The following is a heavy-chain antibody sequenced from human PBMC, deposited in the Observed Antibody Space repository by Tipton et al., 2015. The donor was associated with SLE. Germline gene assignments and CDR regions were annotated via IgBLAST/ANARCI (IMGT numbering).Heavy chain of an antibody. D-gene: IGHD3-16*02. J-gene: IGHJ4*02. Sequence: GSLRLSCAASGFSFSYYGMAWVRQAPGKGLEWVANIKEDGSEKHYVDSVKDRLTISRDNAKNLLYLQMNSLRAEDTAVYYCARVPPGGGIVIFDLWGQGTLVTVSS. CDR1: GFSFSYYG. CDR3: ARVPPGGGIVIFDL. V-gene: IGHV3-7*01. CDR2: IKEDGSEK.